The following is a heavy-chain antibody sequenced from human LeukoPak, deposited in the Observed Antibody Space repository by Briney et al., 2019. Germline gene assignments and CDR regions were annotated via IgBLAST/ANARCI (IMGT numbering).Heavy chain of an antibody. Sequence: ASVKVSCKASGYTFSNYYIHWVRQAPGQGLEWMGIINPSGGSTAYAQKFQGRVTMTRDMSTSTVYMELISLRSEDTAVYYCARGTYSSSSYYYYYYMDVWGKGTTVTVSS. V-gene: IGHV1-46*01. J-gene: IGHJ6*03. CDR2: INPSGGST. CDR1: GYTFSNYY. D-gene: IGHD6-6*01. CDR3: ARGTYSSSSYYYYYYMDV.